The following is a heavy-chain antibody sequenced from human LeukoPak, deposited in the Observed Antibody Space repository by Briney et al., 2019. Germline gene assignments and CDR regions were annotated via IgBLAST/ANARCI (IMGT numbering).Heavy chain of an antibody. CDR3: ARDQGGYCSGGSCYGFDY. V-gene: IGHV1-46*03. CDR2: INPSGGST. Sequence: ASVKVSCKASGYTFTSYYMHWVRQAPGQGLEWMGIINPSGGSTGYAQKFQGRVTMTRDTSTSTVYMELSSLRSEDTAVYYCARDQGGYCSGGSCYGFDYWGRGTLVTVSS. D-gene: IGHD2-15*01. J-gene: IGHJ4*02. CDR1: GYTFTSYY.